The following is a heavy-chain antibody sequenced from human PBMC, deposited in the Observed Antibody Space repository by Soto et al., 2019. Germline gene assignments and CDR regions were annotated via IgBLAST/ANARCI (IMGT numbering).Heavy chain of an antibody. D-gene: IGHD2-2*01. CDR3: AGSTSAIDAFDI. V-gene: IGHV4-34*01. CDR1: GGSFNGYY. CDR2: INHSGST. Sequence: SETLSLTCAVYGGSFNGYYWNWIRQPPGKGLEWIGEINHSGSTNYNPSLKSRVSISVDTSKNQFSLRLSSVTAADTAVYYCAGSTSAIDAFDIWGQGTMVTVSS. J-gene: IGHJ3*02.